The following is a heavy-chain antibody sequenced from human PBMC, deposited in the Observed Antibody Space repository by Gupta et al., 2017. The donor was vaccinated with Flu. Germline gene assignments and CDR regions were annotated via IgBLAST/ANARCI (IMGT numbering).Heavy chain of an antibody. CDR3: AKVTGQIYGGYDY. D-gene: IGHD5-12*01. V-gene: IGHV3-9*01. Sequence: GISWNSGSIGYADSVKGRFTISRDNAKNSLYLQMNSLRAEDTALYYCAKVTGQIYGGYDYWGQGTLVTVSS. J-gene: IGHJ4*02. CDR2: ISWNSGSI.